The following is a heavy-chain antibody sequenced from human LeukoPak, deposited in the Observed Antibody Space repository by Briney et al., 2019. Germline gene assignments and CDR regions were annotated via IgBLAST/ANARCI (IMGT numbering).Heavy chain of an antibody. CDR1: GGSISSYY. CDR3: ARATYDYGDYWYFDL. V-gene: IGHV4-59*01. Sequence: PSEALSLTCTVSGGSISSYYWSWLRQPPGKGLEWIGYIYYSGSTNYNPSLKSRVTISVDTSKNQFSLKLSSVTAADTAVYYCARATYDYGDYWYFDLWGRGTLVTVSS. CDR2: IYYSGST. J-gene: IGHJ2*01. D-gene: IGHD4-17*01.